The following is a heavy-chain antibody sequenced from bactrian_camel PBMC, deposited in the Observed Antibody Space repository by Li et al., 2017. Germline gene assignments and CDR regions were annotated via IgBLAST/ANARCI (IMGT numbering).Heavy chain of an antibody. J-gene: IGHJ4*01. D-gene: IGHD4*01. V-gene: IGHV3S28*01. Sequence: QLVESGGGPVQPGESLRVSCAASGFTFSNYYMSWVRQAPGKEREGVARIDNYGVITYADSVKGRFTVSQDNAKNTLYLQMDSLKPEDTAMYYCAKDFPWYYDEYNYWGQGTQVTVS. CDR1: GFTFSNYY. CDR3: AKDFPWYYDEYNY. CDR2: IDNYGVIT.